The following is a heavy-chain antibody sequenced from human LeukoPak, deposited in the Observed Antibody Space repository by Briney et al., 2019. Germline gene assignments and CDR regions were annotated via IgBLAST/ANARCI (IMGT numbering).Heavy chain of an antibody. CDR1: GFTFSSYS. V-gene: IGHV3-21*01. CDR2: ISGGSSYI. CDR3: ARFESGRDFWSGYYYYFDY. D-gene: IGHD3-3*01. Sequence: GGSLRLSCAASGFTFSSYSMNWVRQAPGKGLEWVSSISGGSSYIFYADSVKGRFTISRDNARNSLYLQMNSLRAEDTAVYYCARFESGRDFWSGYYYYFDYWGQGTLVTVSS. J-gene: IGHJ4*02.